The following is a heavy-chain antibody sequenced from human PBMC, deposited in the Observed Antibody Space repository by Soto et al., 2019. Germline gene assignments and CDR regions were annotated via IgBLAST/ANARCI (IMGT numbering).Heavy chain of an antibody. V-gene: IGHV1-46*01. CDR1: GVTFTSIY. Sequence: QVQLVQSGAEVAKPGASVKVSCKASGVTFTSIYLHWVRQAPGQGPEWMGRIIPSSGATIYAQKFRGRAIVNRDTSTSTIYMEYRTLTSEHTAAYYCVKDRGKHQLDYWGHGKLVTVPS. CDR3: VKDRGKHQLDY. D-gene: IGHD1-26*01. CDR2: IIPSSGAT. J-gene: IGHJ4*01.